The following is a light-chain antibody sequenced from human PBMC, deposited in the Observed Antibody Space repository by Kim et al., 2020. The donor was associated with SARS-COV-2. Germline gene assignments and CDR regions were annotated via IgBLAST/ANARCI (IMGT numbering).Light chain of an antibody. CDR3: QQYGSSPLT. CDR1: QSVSSNY. J-gene: IGKJ4*01. CDR2: GLS. Sequence: SPGERATHSCRATQSVSSNYFAWYQQKPGQGPRLLIYGLSSRATGIADRFSGSGSGTDFTLTISRLEPEDFAVYYCQQYGSSPLTFGGGTKVDIK. V-gene: IGKV3-20*01.